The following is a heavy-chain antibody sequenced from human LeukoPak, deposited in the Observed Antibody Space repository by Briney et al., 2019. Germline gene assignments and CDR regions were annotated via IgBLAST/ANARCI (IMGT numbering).Heavy chain of an antibody. J-gene: IGHJ4*02. CDR1: GFTFSSYS. V-gene: IGHV3-21*01. Sequence: GGSLRLSCAASGFTFSSYSMNWVRQAPGKGLEWVSSISSSSSYIYYADSVKGRFTISRDNAKNSLYLQMNSLRAEDTAVYYCARDIFRGELPYCFDYWGQGTLVTVSS. CDR3: ARDIFRGELPYCFDY. D-gene: IGHD1-26*01. CDR2: ISSSSSYI.